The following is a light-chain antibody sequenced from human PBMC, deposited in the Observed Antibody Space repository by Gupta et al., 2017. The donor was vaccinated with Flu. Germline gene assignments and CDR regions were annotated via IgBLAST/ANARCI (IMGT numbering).Light chain of an antibody. CDR2: SAS. CDR3: QHSNCTPWT. Sequence: ASALSATVEGSVSISWRGSPISTTLVNWFRKKPERPPELLIYSASTLRGAVSTWFSGRGSGTDFTLTISSLQAEDVASYYCQHSNCTPWTFGQGTKVEIK. J-gene: IGKJ1*01. CDR1: PISTTL. V-gene: IGKV1-39*01.